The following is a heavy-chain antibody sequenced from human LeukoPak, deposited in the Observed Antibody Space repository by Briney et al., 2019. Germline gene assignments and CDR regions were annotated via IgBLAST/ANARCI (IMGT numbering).Heavy chain of an antibody. CDR3: ARAVMAAYAFDI. CDR1: GFTFSDYY. CDR2: INHSGST. D-gene: IGHD3-16*01. J-gene: IGHJ3*02. V-gene: IGHV4-34*01. Sequence: GSLRLSCAASGFTFSDYYMGWIRQPPGKGLEWIGEINHSGSTNYNPSLKSRVTISVDTSKNQFSLKLSSVTAADTAVYYCARAVMAAYAFDIWGQGTMVTVSS.